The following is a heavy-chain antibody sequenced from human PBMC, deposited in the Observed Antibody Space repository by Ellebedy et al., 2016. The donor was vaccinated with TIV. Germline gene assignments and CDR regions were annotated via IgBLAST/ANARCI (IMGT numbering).Heavy chain of an antibody. CDR1: GYTFTGYY. V-gene: IGHV1-2*04. CDR2: INPNSGGT. Sequence: ASVKVSCXASGYTFTGYYMHWVRQAPGQGLEWMGWINPNSGGTNYAQKFQGWVTMTRDTSISTAYMELSRLRSDDTAVYYCARDPRASYCCGDCTPAPWFDPWGQGTLVTVSS. CDR3: ARDPRASYCCGDCTPAPWFDP. J-gene: IGHJ5*02. D-gene: IGHD2-21*02.